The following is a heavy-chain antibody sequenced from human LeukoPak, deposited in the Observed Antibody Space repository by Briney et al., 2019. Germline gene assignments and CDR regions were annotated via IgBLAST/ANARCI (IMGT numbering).Heavy chain of an antibody. CDR1: GGSFSGYY. J-gene: IGHJ4*02. Sequence: SETLSLTCAVYGGSFSGYYWSWTRQPPGKGLEWIGEINHSGSTNYNPSLKSRVTISVDTSKNQFSLKLSSVTAADTAVYYCARLWSRGATTPFDYWGQGTLVTVSS. V-gene: IGHV4-34*01. CDR3: ARLWSRGATTPFDY. D-gene: IGHD1-26*01. CDR2: INHSGST.